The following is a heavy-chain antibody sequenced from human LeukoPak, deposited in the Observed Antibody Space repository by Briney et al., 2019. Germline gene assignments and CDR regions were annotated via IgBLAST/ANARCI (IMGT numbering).Heavy chain of an antibody. J-gene: IGHJ4*02. CDR3: AKSKYCVTASCPWGY. CDR2: ITGSGAGT. Sequence: GGSLRLSCAASGFTFGSYAMSWVRQAPGKGLEWVPVITGSGAGTYYADSLKGRFTISRDNSKNTLYLQMNNLRAEDTAVYYCAKSKYCVTASCPWGYWGQGTLVTVAS. D-gene: IGHD2-2*01. V-gene: IGHV3-23*01. CDR1: GFTFGSYA.